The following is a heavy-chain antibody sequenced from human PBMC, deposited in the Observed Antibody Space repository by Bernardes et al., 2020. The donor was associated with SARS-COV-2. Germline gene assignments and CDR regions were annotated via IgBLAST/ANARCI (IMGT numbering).Heavy chain of an antibody. CDR3: ASRRNDYAVDY. CDR1: GWSFSGYY. V-gene: IGHV4-34*01. Sequence: SDTLSLTCAAYGWSFSGYYWSWIRQPPGKGLEWIGEINHSGSTTYNPSLKSRVTISVDTSKNQFSLKLSSVTAADTAVYYCASRRNDYAVDYWGQGTLVTVSS. CDR2: INHSGST. J-gene: IGHJ4*02. D-gene: IGHD4-17*01.